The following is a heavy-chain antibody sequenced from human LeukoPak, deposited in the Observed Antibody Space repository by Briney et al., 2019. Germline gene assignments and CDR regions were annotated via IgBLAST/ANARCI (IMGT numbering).Heavy chain of an antibody. Sequence: SVKVSCKASGGTFSSYAISWVRQAPGQGLEWMGGIIPIFGTANYAQKFQGRVTITADESTSTAYMELSSLRSEDTAVYYCAQQVGYCSSGSCYFTYWGQGTLVTVSS. D-gene: IGHD2-15*01. CDR1: GGTFSSYA. J-gene: IGHJ1*01. V-gene: IGHV1-69*01. CDR2: IIPIFGTA. CDR3: AQQVGYCSSGSCYFTY.